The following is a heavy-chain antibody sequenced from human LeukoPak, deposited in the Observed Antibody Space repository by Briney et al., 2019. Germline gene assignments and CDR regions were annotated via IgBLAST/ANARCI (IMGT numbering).Heavy chain of an antibody. D-gene: IGHD6-13*01. J-gene: IGHJ4*02. V-gene: IGHV4-39*01. CDR3: ASYPTEIAAELPDYYFDY. CDR1: GGSISSSSYY. Sequence: PSETLSLTCTVSGGSISSSSYYWGWIRQPPGKGLEWIGSIYYSGSTYYNPSLKSRVTISVDTSKNQFSLKLSSVTAADTAVYYCASYPTEIAAELPDYYFDYWGQGTLVTVSS. CDR2: IYYSGST.